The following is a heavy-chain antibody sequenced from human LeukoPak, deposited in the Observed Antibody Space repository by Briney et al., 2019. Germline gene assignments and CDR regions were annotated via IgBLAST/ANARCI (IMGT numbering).Heavy chain of an antibody. D-gene: IGHD3-9*01. V-gene: IGHV3-23*01. Sequence: GGSLRLSCAASGFTFSSYAMSWVCQAPGKGLEWVSAISGSGGSTYYADSVKGRFTISRDNSKNTLYLQMNSLRAEDTAVYYSAPILLRYFDWLSPFGYWGQGTLVTVSS. CDR1: GFTFSSYA. J-gene: IGHJ4*02. CDR2: ISGSGGST. CDR3: APILLRYFDWLSPFGY.